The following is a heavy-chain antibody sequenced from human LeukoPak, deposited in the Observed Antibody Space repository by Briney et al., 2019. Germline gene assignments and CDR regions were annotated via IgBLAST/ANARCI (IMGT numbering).Heavy chain of an antibody. V-gene: IGHV4-59*01. CDR3: AGVVIMGDYYYYYMDV. J-gene: IGHJ6*03. CDR2: IYYSGST. CDR1: GGSISSYY. Sequence: SETLSLTCTVSGGSISSYYWSWIRQPPGKGLEWIGYIYYSGSTNYNPSLKNRVTISVDTSKNQFSLKLSSVTAADTAVYYCAGVVIMGDYYYYYMDVWGKGTTVTVSS. D-gene: IGHD3-3*01.